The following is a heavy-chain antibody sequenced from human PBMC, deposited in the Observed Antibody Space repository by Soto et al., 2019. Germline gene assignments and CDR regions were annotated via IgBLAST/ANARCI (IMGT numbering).Heavy chain of an antibody. Sequence: QVQLVQSGAEVKKPGASVKVSCKASGYTFTSYGIIWVRQAPGQGLEWMGWISAYNGNTNYAQKLQGRVTMTTDTSTSTAYMELRSVRSDDTAVYYCARDGDFWSGYPQYYYYGMDVWGQGTTVTVSS. CDR1: GYTFTSYG. J-gene: IGHJ6*02. D-gene: IGHD3-3*01. CDR2: ISAYNGNT. V-gene: IGHV1-18*01. CDR3: ARDGDFWSGYPQYYYYGMDV.